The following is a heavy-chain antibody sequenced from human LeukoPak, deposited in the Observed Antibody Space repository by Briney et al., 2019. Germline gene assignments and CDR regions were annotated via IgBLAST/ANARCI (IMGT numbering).Heavy chain of an antibody. CDR3: ASAGDFEFYYYYYYMDV. D-gene: IGHD3-9*01. V-gene: IGHV1-8*02. Sequence: ASVKVSCKASGYTFTSYCMHWVRQAPGQGLEWMGWMNPNSGNTSYAQKFQGRVTMTRNTSISTAYMELSSLRSEDTAVYYCASAGDFEFYYYYYYMDVWGKGTTVTISS. CDR2: MNPNSGNT. CDR1: GYTFTSYC. J-gene: IGHJ6*03.